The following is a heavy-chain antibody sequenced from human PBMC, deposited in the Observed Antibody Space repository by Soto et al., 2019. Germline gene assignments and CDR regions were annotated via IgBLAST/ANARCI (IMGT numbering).Heavy chain of an antibody. J-gene: IGHJ4*02. Sequence: EVQLVESGGGLVQPGGSLRLSCAASGFDFTNSWMHWVRQAPGKGLVWVSHVNSDGRITTYADSVKGRFTISRDNAKNTVYLQMNSLRVEDTAVYCCTRDQRYSSAVWGQGTLVTVSS. CDR3: TRDQRYSSAV. V-gene: IGHV3-74*01. CDR2: VNSDGRIT. D-gene: IGHD5-18*01. CDR1: GFDFTNSW.